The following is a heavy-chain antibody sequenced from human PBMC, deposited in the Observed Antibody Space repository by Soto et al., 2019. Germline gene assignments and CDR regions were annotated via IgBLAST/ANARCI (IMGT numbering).Heavy chain of an antibody. J-gene: IGHJ5*02. D-gene: IGHD2-15*01. CDR1: GYTLTELS. CDR3: ATAGVCSGGSCRNWFDP. CDR2: FDPEDGET. V-gene: IGHV1-24*01. Sequence: ASVKVSCKVSGYTLTELSMQWVRQAPGKGLEWMGGFDPEDGETISAQKFQGRVTMTEDTSTDTAYMELSSLRSEDTAVYYCATAGVCSGGSCRNWFDPWGQGTLVTVSS.